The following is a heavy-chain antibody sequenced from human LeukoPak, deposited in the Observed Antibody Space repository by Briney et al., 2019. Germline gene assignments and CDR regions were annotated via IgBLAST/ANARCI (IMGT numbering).Heavy chain of an antibody. D-gene: IGHD4-23*01. CDR2: IKQDGSEK. J-gene: IGHJ4*02. CDR3: ARVGLDSGNSLDY. CDR1: GFTFSSYW. Sequence: GGSLRLSCAASGFTFSSYWMSWVRQAPGKGLEWVANIKQDGSEKYYVDSVKGRFTISRDNAKNSLYLQMNSLRAEDTAVYYCARVGLDSGNSLDYWGQGTLVTVSS. V-gene: IGHV3-7*01.